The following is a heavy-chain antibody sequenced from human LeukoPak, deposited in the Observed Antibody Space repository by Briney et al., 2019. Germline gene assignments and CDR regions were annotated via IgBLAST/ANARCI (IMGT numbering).Heavy chain of an antibody. Sequence: PGGSLRLSCAASGFTFSNAWMSWVRQAPGKGLEWVGRIKSKTDGGTTDYAAPVKGRFTISRDGSKNTLYLQMNSLKTEDTAVYYCTTDYYYDSSGYYNYYYYYYMDVWGKGTTVTVSS. V-gene: IGHV3-15*01. CDR3: TTDYYYDSSGYYNYYYYYYMDV. CDR1: GFTFSNAW. D-gene: IGHD3-22*01. CDR2: IKSKTDGGTT. J-gene: IGHJ6*03.